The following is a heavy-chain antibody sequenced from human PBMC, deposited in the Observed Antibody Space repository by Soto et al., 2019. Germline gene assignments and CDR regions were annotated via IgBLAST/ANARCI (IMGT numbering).Heavy chain of an antibody. D-gene: IGHD3-3*01. CDR1: GGTFSSYA. CDR3: AREGRALTIFGVVIPNWFDP. J-gene: IGHJ5*02. Sequence: SVKVSCKASGGTFSSYAISWLRQSPGQGLEWMGGIIPIFGTANYAQKFQGRATITADKSTSTAYMELSSLRSEDTAVYYCAREGRALTIFGVVIPNWFDPWGQGTLVTVSS. CDR2: IIPIFGTA. V-gene: IGHV1-69*06.